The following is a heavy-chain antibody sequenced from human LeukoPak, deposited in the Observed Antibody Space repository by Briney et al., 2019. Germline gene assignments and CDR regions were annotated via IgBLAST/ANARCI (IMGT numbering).Heavy chain of an antibody. V-gene: IGHV4-39*01. D-gene: IGHD3-10*01. CDR1: GGSISSSSYY. CDR3: ASIIHYYGSGSIEYYFDY. CDR2: IYYSGST. J-gene: IGHJ4*02. Sequence: SETLSLTCTVSGGSISSSSYYWGWIRQPPGKGLEWIRSIYYSGSTYYNPSLKSRVTISVDTSKSQFSLKLSSVTAADTAVYYCASIIHYYGSGSIEYYFDYWGQGTLVTVSS.